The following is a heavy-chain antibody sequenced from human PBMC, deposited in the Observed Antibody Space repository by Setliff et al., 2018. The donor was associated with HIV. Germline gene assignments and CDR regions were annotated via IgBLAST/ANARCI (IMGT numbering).Heavy chain of an antibody. D-gene: IGHD6-6*01. V-gene: IGHV4-59*11. J-gene: IGHJ4*02. Sequence: PSETLSLTCPRRVSGGSISSHYWSWIRQPPGKGLEWIGSIYYSGSTNYNPSLKSRVTISVDTSKNQFSLKLSSVTAADTAVYYCATSSRGSIAARPNDYWGQGTLVTV. CDR1: GGSISSHY. CDR3: ATSSRGSIAARPNDY. CDR2: IYYSGST.